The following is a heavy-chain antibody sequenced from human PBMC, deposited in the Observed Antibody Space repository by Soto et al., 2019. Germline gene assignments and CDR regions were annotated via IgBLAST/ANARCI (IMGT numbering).Heavy chain of an antibody. Sequence: HGESLKISCKGSGYSFTSYWISWVRQMPGKGLEWMGRIDPSDSYTNYSPSFQGHVTISADKSISTAYLQWSSLKASDTAMYYCATLNCSGGSCYSDYYYYYGMDVWGQGTTVTVSS. CDR3: ATLNCSGGSCYSDYYYYYGMDV. CDR1: GYSFTSYW. D-gene: IGHD2-15*01. V-gene: IGHV5-10-1*01. J-gene: IGHJ6*02. CDR2: IDPSDSYT.